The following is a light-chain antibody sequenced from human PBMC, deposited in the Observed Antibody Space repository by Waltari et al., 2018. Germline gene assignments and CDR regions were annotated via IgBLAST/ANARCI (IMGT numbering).Light chain of an antibody. CDR1: QSISRY. J-gene: IGKJ1*01. Sequence: EIMLTQSPRTLSLPPGERAVLSCGASQSISRYLAWYQHKPGQAPRLLIYDASSRATGIPDRFSGSGSGTDFSLTISRLEPEDFAVYYCQKYGNLPSTFGQGTKVEIK. CDR3: QKYGNLPST. V-gene: IGKV3-20*01. CDR2: DAS.